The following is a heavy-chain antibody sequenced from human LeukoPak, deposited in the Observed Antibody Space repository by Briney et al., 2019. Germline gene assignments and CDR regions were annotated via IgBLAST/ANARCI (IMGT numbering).Heavy chain of an antibody. J-gene: IGHJ5*02. CDR1: GYTFTSYG. D-gene: IGHD3-10*01. CDR3: ARGGHRRYYYTSGSAFDP. V-gene: IGHV1-18*01. CDR2: ISAYNGNT. Sequence: GASVTVSCKASGYTFTSYGISWVRQAPGQGLEWMGWISAYNGNTHYAQNLQGRVTMTTDTSTSTAYMELKSLRSDDTAVYYCARGGHRRYYYTSGSAFDPWGQGTLVTVSS.